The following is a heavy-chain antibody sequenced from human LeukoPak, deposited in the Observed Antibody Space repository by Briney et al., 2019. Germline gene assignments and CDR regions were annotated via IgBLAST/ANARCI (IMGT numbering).Heavy chain of an antibody. CDR2: VSASADNT. Sequence: GRSLRLSCAASGFTFRSYAMSWVRQAPGKGLEWVSAVSASADNTYYADFVKGRFTISRDNSKNTLYLQVHSLRVDDTAVYYCAKEAHRPLPTDCWGQGTLVTVSS. CDR1: GFTFRSYA. J-gene: IGHJ4*02. V-gene: IGHV3-23*01. CDR3: AKEAHRPLPTDC.